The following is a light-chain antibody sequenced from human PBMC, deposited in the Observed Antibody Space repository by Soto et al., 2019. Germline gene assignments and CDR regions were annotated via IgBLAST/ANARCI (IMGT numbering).Light chain of an antibody. V-gene: IGKV4-1*01. Sequence: DIVMTQSPDSLAVSLGERATINCKSSQSVLYSSNNKNYLAWYQQKPGQPPKLLIYWASTRESGVPDRFSGSGSGTDFTLSISILQAEDVAVYHCQQYFTSPQTFGQGTKVEIK. CDR1: QSVLYSSNNKNY. J-gene: IGKJ1*01. CDR2: WAS. CDR3: QQYFTSPQT.